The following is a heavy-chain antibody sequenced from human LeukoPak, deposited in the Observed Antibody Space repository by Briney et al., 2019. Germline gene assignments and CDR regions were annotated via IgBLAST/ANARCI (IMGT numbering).Heavy chain of an antibody. D-gene: IGHD3-10*01. Sequence: PSETLSLTCTVSGVSISRYYWSWIRQPAGKGLEWIGRIYSSGSTTYNPSLKSRVTMSIDTSKNQFSLKLSFVTAADTAVYYCARDPLLWFGELLVSSVGMDVWGKGTTVTVSS. CDR2: IYSSGST. V-gene: IGHV4-4*07. CDR1: GVSISRYY. J-gene: IGHJ6*04. CDR3: ARDPLLWFGELLVSSVGMDV.